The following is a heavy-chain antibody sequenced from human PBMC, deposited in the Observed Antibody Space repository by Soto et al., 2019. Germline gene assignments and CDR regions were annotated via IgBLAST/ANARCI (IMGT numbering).Heavy chain of an antibody. CDR2: IGGYKGNT. Sequence: QVQLVQSGAEVREPGASVKVSCKASGYTFTNYGVSWVRQAPGQGLEWMGWIGGYKGNTNYTQKLQGRVTLTTDTSTSTAYMELRSLRSDDTAVYYCAPQTWDTGMPSGYWGQGTLVTVSS. J-gene: IGHJ4*02. V-gene: IGHV1-18*01. CDR1: GYTFTNYG. CDR3: APQTWDTGMPSGY. D-gene: IGHD5-18*01.